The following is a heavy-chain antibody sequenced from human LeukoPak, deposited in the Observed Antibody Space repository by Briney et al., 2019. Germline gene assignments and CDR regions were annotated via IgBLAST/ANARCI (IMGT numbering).Heavy chain of an antibody. D-gene: IGHD4-17*01. CDR1: GFSFSLYS. CDR3: VGTVTTFPKHWYFDL. Sequence: GGSLRLSCAASGFSFSLYSMTWVRQAPGKGLEWVSSISISPESTYYAESLKGRFTISRDNAKNSRYLQMDSLRAEDTADCAKVGTVTTFPKHWYFDLWGRGTLVSVSS. V-gene: IGHV3-21*01. J-gene: IGHJ2*01. CDR2: ISISPEST.